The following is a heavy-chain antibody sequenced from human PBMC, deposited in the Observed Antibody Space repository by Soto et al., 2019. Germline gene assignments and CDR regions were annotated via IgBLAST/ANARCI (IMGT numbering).Heavy chain of an antibody. CDR3: ARVRGTGTTEDYYYYGMDV. V-gene: IGHV3-23*01. Sequence: EVQLLESGGGLVQPGGSLRLSCAASGFTFSSYAMSWVRQAPGKGLEWVSAISGSGGSTYYADSVKGRFTISRDNSKNTLYLQMNSLRAEDTAVYYCARVRGTGTTEDYYYYGMDVWGQGTTVTVSS. CDR1: GFTFSSYA. J-gene: IGHJ6*02. CDR2: ISGSGGST. D-gene: IGHD1-1*01.